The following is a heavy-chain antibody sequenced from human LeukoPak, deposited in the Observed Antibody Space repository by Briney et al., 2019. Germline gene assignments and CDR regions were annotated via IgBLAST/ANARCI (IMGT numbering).Heavy chain of an antibody. J-gene: IGHJ4*02. V-gene: IGHV4-34*01. CDR1: GGSFSGYY. D-gene: IGHD5-12*01. CDR2: INHSGST. CDR3: ARGPIVATHEVDY. Sequence: SETLSLTCAVYGGSFSGYYWSWIRQPLGKGLEWIGEINHSGSTNYNPSLKSRVTISVDTSKNQFSLKLSSVTAADTAVYYCARGPIVATHEVDYWGQGTLVTVSS.